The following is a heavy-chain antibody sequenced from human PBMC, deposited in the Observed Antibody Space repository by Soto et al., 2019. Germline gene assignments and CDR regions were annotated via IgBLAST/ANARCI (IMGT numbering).Heavy chain of an antibody. Sequence: QVQLQESGPGLVKPSETLSLTCTVSGGSISSYYWRWIRQPPGKGLEWIGYIYYSGSTNYNPSRKSRLTISVDTAKNQFALKLSSVTAADTAVYYGARVWGGAFDIWGQGTKVTVAA. CDR2: IYYSGST. V-gene: IGHV4-59*01. J-gene: IGHJ3*02. D-gene: IGHD3-10*01. CDR3: ARVWGGAFDI. CDR1: GGSISSYY.